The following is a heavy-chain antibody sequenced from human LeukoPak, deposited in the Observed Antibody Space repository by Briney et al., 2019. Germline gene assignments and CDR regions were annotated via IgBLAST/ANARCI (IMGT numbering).Heavy chain of an antibody. D-gene: IGHD4-23*01. CDR2: INSEGSGT. Sequence: GGSLRLSCAASGLIISNYWMHWVRQAPGKGLVWVVRINSEGSGTTYADSVKGRFTISRDNAKNTLYLQMNSLRDEDTAVYYCAKGGTTVVDYWGQGTLVTVSS. CDR3: AKGGTTVVDY. CDR1: GLIISNYW. V-gene: IGHV3-74*01. J-gene: IGHJ4*02.